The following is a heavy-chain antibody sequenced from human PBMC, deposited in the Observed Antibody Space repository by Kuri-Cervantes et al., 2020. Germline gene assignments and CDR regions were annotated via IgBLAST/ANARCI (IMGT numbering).Heavy chain of an antibody. Sequence: ASVKVSCKASGYTFTSYGISWVRQAPGQGLEWMGWISAYNGNTNHAQKLQGRVTMTTDTSTSTAYMELRSLRSDDTAVYYCARSSTVTTPYYYYGMDVWGQGTTVTVSS. J-gene: IGHJ6*02. CDR3: ARSSTVTTPYYYYGMDV. D-gene: IGHD4-17*01. V-gene: IGHV1-18*01. CDR1: GYTFTSYG. CDR2: ISAYNGNT.